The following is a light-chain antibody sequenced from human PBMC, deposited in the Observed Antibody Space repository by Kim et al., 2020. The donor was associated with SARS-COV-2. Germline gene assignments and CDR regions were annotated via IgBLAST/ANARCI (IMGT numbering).Light chain of an antibody. CDR1: SYNVGAGYD. J-gene: IGLJ3*02. CDR3: QSYNSSLSGWV. V-gene: IGLV1-40*01. Sequence: QRVTISCTGSSYNVGAGYDVYWYQQLPGKAPKLLIYGNSNRPSGVSDRFSGSKSGTSASLAISGLQAEDEADYYCQSYNSSLSGWVFGGGTQLTVL. CDR2: GNS.